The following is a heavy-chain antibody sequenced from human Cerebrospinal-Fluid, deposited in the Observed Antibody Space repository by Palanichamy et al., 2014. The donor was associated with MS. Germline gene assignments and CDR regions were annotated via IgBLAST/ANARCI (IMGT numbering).Heavy chain of an antibody. CDR1: GGSISGGGYS. Sequence: QVKLQQSGPGLVKPSQTLSLTCAVSGGSISGGGYSWSWIRQPPGKGLEWIGYIFDNGNTYYNLSPKSRVTISIDTSKNQFSLKLSSVTAADAAVYYCARVHRGWTGYFGVRREPSHHGLDVWGQGTTVTVSS. CDR3: ARVHRGWTGYFGVRREPSHHGLDV. D-gene: IGHD3/OR15-3a*01. CDR2: IFDNGNT. V-gene: IGHV4-30-4*07. J-gene: IGHJ6*02.